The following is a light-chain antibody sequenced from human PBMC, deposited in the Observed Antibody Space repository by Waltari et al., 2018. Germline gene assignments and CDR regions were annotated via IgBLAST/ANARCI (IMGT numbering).Light chain of an antibody. CDR2: WAS. CDR3: QQYYTTPWT. Sequence: EILITQSPDSLAVSLYERDTINCKSSETVLYSSRKKSYLAWYQQKPGQPPKLFIYWASTRESGVPDRFSGSGSGTDFTLTISSLQAEDVAVYYCQQYYTTPWTFGQGTKVEIK. V-gene: IGKV4-1*01. CDR1: ETVLYSSRKKSY. J-gene: IGKJ1*01.